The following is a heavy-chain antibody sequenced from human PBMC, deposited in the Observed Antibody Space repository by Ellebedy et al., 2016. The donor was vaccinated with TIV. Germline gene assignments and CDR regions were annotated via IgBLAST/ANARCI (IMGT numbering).Heavy chain of an antibody. CDR1: GFTFSRYW. J-gene: IGHJ4*02. Sequence: GGSLRLSCAAPGFTFSRYWMNWVRQAPGKGLEWVANIKQDGSEKYYVDSVKGRFTISRDNAKNSLYLQMNSLRAEDTAVYFCARLDAIIAVKSLDYWGQGTLVTVSS. CDR2: IKQDGSEK. V-gene: IGHV3-7*03. D-gene: IGHD6-19*01. CDR3: ARLDAIIAVKSLDY.